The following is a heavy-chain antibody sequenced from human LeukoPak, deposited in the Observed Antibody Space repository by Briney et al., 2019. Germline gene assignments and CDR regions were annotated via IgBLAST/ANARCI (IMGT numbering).Heavy chain of an antibody. CDR3: ARGLNCSSTSCYFAAWFDP. Sequence: SETLSLTCAVYGGSFSGYYWSWIRQPPGKGLEWIGEINHSGSTNYNPSLKSRVTISVDTSKNQFSQKLSSVTAADTAVYYCARGLNCSSTSCYFAAWFDPRGQGTLVTVSS. V-gene: IGHV4-34*01. CDR2: INHSGST. J-gene: IGHJ5*02. CDR1: GGSFSGYY. D-gene: IGHD2-2*01.